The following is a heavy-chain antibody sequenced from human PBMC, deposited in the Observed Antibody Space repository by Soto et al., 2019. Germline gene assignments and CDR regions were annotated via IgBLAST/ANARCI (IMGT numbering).Heavy chain of an antibody. J-gene: IGHJ6*02. CDR1: GGSFSGYY. CDR2: INHSGST. D-gene: IGHD3-10*01. CDR3: ASGLAAPAGVYYYYGMDV. Sequence: SETLSLTCAVYGGSFSGYYWSWIRQPPGKGLEWIGEINHSGSTNYNPSLKSRVTISVDTSKNQFSLKLSSVTAADTAVYYCASGLAAPAGVYYYYGMDVWGQGTTVTVSS. V-gene: IGHV4-34*01.